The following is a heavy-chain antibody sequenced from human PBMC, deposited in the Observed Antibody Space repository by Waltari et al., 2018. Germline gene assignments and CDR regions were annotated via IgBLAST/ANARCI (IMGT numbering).Heavy chain of an antibody. V-gene: IGHV4-39*07. J-gene: IGHJ5*02. Sequence: QLQLHESGPRLVKPSETLSLTCTVSVCSISSSSYYLGWIRTPPGKGLEWIGSIYYSGSNYYNPSLKSRVTISVDTSKNQFSLKLSSVTAADTAVYYCAREVQQLERHNWFDPWGQGTLVTVSS. CDR1: VCSISSSSYY. CDR2: IYYSGSN. CDR3: AREVQQLERHNWFDP. D-gene: IGHD1-1*01.